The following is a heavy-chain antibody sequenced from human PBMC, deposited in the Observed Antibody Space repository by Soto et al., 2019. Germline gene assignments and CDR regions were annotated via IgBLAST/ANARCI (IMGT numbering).Heavy chain of an antibody. CDR3: ARDLSIGLFDY. CDR2: ISAHNGNT. J-gene: IGHJ4*02. V-gene: IGHV1-18*01. D-gene: IGHD2-21*01. CDR1: GYTFTSYG. Sequence: QVQLVQSGAEVKKPGASVKVSCKASGYTFTSYGISWVRQAPGQGLEWMGWISAHNGNTKYAQKLQGRVTVTTDTATSTAYMELRSLRADDTAVYYCARDLSIGLFDYWGQGTLVTVSS.